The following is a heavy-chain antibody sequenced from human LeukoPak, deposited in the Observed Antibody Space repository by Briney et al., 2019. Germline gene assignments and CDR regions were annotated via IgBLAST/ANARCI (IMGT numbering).Heavy chain of an antibody. CDR3: ARMPNYYYGMDV. D-gene: IGHD2-2*01. Sequence: PSETLSLTCTVSGGSISSYYWSWIRQPPGKGLEWIGYIYYSGSTNYNPSLKSRVTIPVDTAKYQFSLKLSSVTAADTAVYYCARMPNYYYGMDVWGKGTTVTVSS. V-gene: IGHV4-59*01. J-gene: IGHJ6*04. CDR2: IYYSGST. CDR1: GGSISSYY.